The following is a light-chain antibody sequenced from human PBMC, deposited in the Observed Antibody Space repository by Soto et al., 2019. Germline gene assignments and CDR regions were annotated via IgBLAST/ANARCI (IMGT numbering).Light chain of an antibody. CDR1: QSLLHSNGYNY. CDR3: MQALQTPLT. CDR2: LGS. Sequence: DIVMTQSPLSLPVTPGEPASISCRSSQSLLHSNGYNYLDWYLQKPGQSPQVLIYLGSNRASGVPDRFSGRGSGTDFTLKISRVEAADVGVYYCMQALQTPLTFGPGTKVDIK. J-gene: IGKJ3*01. V-gene: IGKV2-28*01.